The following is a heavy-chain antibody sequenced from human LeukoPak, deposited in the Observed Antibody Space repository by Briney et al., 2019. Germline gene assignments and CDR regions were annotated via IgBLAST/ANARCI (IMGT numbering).Heavy chain of an antibody. CDR3: VKSGMTGSFEY. V-gene: IGHV3-7*01. CDR2: IKQDGSEK. Sequence: GGSLRLSCAASGFTFSSYWMSWVRQAPGKGLEWVANIKQDGSEKYYVDSVKGRFTISRDNAKNSLYLQMNSLRAEDTAVYYCVKSGMTGSFEYWGQGTLVTVSS. J-gene: IGHJ4*02. D-gene: IGHD1-1*01. CDR1: GFTFSSYW.